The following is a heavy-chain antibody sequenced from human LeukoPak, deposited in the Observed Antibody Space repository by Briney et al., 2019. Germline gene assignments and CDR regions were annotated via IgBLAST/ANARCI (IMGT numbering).Heavy chain of an antibody. CDR1: GSTLTQLS. CDR3: ATAAEIYYYDTGGI. J-gene: IGHJ3*02. V-gene: IGHV1-24*01. Sequence: ASVTVSCKVFGSTLTQLSMHWVRHAHGKGLELMGGFAPEADETVYAQNFHGRVTVTDDTLSDTTYMELSSLRSEDTAVYYCATAAEIYYYDTGGIWGQGTMVTVSS. CDR2: FAPEADET. D-gene: IGHD3-22*01.